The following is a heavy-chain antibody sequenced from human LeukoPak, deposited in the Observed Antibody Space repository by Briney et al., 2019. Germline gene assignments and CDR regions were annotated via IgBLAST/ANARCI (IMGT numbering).Heavy chain of an antibody. CDR1: GGSFSGYY. CDR3: ARGNYEGSLDY. V-gene: IGHV4-34*01. J-gene: IGHJ4*02. D-gene: IGHD3-22*01. CDR2: INHSGST. Sequence: PSETLSLTCAVYGGSFSGYYWSWIRQPPEKGLEWVGEINHSGSTNYNPSLKSRVTISVDTSKNQFSLKLSSVTAADTAVYYCARGNYEGSLDYWGQGTLVTVSS.